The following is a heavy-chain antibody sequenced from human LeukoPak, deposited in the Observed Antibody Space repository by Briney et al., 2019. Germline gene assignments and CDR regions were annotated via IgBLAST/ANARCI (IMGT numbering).Heavy chain of an antibody. Sequence: SETLSLTCAVYGGSFSGYYWSWIRQPPGKGLEWIGEINHSGSTNYSPSLKSRVTISVDTSKNQFSLKLSSVTAADTAVYYCARGLLDYYYMDVWGKGTTVTISS. CDR1: GGSFSGYY. J-gene: IGHJ6*03. CDR3: ARGLLDYYYMDV. D-gene: IGHD2-21*01. V-gene: IGHV4-34*01. CDR2: INHSGST.